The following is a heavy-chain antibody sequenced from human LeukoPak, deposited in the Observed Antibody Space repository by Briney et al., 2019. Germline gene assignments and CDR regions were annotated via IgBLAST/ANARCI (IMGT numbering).Heavy chain of an antibody. V-gene: IGHV3-23*01. CDR3: ARGGNGESYYTY. CDR2: ISGSGGTT. J-gene: IGHJ4*02. Sequence: GGSLRLSCAASGFTFSNYAMSWVRQAPGKGLEWVSKISGSGGTTNYADSVKGRFTISRDNSENTLYLQMNSLRAEDTAVYYCARGGNGESYYTYWGQGTLVTVSS. D-gene: IGHD1-26*01. CDR1: GFTFSNYA.